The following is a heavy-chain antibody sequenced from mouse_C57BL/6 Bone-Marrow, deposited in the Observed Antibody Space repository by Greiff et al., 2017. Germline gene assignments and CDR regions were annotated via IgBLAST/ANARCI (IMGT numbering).Heavy chain of an antibody. V-gene: IGHV5-6*01. D-gene: IGHD1-1*01. CDR1: GFTFSSYG. Sequence: EVLLVESGGDLVKPGGSLKLSCAASGFTFSSYGMSWVRQTPDKRLEWVATISSGGSYTYYPDSVKGRFTISGDNAKNTLYLQMSSLKSEDTAMYYWARHCYGSSFDYWGQGTTLTVSS. J-gene: IGHJ2*01. CDR3: ARHCYGSSFDY. CDR2: ISSGGSYT.